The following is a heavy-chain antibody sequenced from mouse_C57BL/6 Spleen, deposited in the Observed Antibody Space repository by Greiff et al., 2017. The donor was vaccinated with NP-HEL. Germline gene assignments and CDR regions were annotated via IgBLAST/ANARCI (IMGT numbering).Heavy chain of an antibody. J-gene: IGHJ1*03. CDR3: AREGVYYDNLRYFDV. CDR1: GYTFTGYW. CDR2: ILPGSGST. V-gene: IGHV1-9*01. Sequence: QVQLKQSGAELMKPGASVKLSCKATGYTFTGYWIEWVKQRPGHGLEWIGEILPGSGSTNYNEKFKGKATFTADTSSNTAYMQLSSLTSEDSAIYYCAREGVYYDNLRYFDVWGTGTTVTVSS. D-gene: IGHD2-1*01.